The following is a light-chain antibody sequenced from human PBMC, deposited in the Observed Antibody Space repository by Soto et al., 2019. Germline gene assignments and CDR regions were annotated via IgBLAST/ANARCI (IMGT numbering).Light chain of an antibody. CDR3: QQYYSTPWT. CDR2: RAS. Sequence: DIVMTQSPDSLAVSLGERATINCKSSQSVLYSSNNKNYLAWYQQKTGQPPKLLIYRASTRESGVPDRFSGSGSGTDFTLTISSLQSEDVAVYYCQQYYSTPWTFGQGPNVEIK. J-gene: IGKJ1*01. CDR1: QSVLYSSNNKNY. V-gene: IGKV4-1*01.